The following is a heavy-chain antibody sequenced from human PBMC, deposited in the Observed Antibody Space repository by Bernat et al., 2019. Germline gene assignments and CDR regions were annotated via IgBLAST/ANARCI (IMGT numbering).Heavy chain of an antibody. CDR1: GGSISISSYY. D-gene: IGHD4-17*01. V-gene: IGHV4-39*01. CDR2: IHYSGST. CDR3: ARPGRDYGDNYYYYYMDV. Sequence: QLQLQESGPGLVKPSETLSLTCTVSGGSISISSYYWGWIRQPPGKGLEWIGSIHYSGSTYYNPSLNSPATISVDTSKNQFSLKLSSVTAADTAVYYCARPGRDYGDNYYYYYMDVWGKGTPVTVSS. J-gene: IGHJ6*03.